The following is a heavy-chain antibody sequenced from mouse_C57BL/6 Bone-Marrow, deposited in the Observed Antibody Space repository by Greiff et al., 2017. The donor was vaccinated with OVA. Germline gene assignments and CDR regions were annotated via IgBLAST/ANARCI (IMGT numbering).Heavy chain of an antibody. CDR3: ARGSLLPGCFDV. Sequence: QVQLQQPGAELVRPGSSVKLSCKASGYTFTSYWMHWVKQRPIQGLEWIGNIDPSDSDTHYNQKFKDKATLTVDKSSSTAYMRLSSLTSEDSAVYDCARGSLLPGCFDVWGTGTTVTVSS. J-gene: IGHJ1*03. CDR1: GYTFTSYW. CDR2: IDPSDSDT. D-gene: IGHD1-1*01. V-gene: IGHV1-52*01.